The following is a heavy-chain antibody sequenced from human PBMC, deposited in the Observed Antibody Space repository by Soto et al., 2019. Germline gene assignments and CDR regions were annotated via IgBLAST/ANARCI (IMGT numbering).Heavy chain of an antibody. CDR2: IFPTGTT. V-gene: IGHV4-4*09. CDR3: ARCMGYDDSGRFDPTFDR. D-gene: IGHD3-22*01. J-gene: IGHJ4*02. CDR1: GDSMNSEY. Sequence: ASETLSLTCSVSGDSMNSEYWTWIRQTPGKGLEWIGYIFPTGTTNYNPSLKSRVIISVDRSKNQFSLDLLSVTAADTAIYYCARCMGYDDSGRFDPTFDRWGQGTRVTVSS.